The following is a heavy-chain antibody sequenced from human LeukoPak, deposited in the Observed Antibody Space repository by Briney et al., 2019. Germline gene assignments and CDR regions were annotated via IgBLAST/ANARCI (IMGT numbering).Heavy chain of an antibody. D-gene: IGHD6-19*01. CDR3: ARYSSGWPRGYYFDY. Sequence: GGSLRLSCAASGFTFSSYEMNWVRQAPGKGLEWVSYVSSSGSTIYYADSVKGRFTISRDNAKNSLYLQMNSLRAEDTAVYYCARYSSGWPRGYYFDYWGQGTLVTVSS. CDR2: VSSSGSTI. J-gene: IGHJ4*02. CDR1: GFTFSSYE. V-gene: IGHV3-48*03.